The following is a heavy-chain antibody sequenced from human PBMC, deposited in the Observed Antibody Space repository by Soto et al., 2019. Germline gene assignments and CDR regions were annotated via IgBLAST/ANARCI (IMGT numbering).Heavy chain of an antibody. CDR3: GSGLDKRVTATLYYEMDV. CDR2: INHSGRT. J-gene: IGHJ6*02. V-gene: IGHV4-34*01. Sequence: YETLSLTCTVYGGSFSGDYWSWIHQPPGKGLGWIGEINHSGRTNYNPSLKSRVTISVETSKNQFSLKLSSVTAADTAVYYCGSGLDKRVTATLYYEMDVWGQGIPHTVSS. D-gene: IGHD2-2*03. CDR1: GGSFSGDY.